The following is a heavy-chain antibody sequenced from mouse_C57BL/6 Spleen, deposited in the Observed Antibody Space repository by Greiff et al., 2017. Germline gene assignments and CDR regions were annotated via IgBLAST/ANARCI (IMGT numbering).Heavy chain of an antibody. J-gene: IGHJ4*01. Sequence: QVQLQQPGAELVMPGASVKLSCKASGYTFTSYWMHWVKQRPGQGLEWIGEIDPSDSYTNYNQKFKGKSTLTVDKSSSTAYMQLSSLTSEDSAVYYCARGSSYNYYSMDYWGQGTSVTVSS. V-gene: IGHV1-69*01. CDR1: GYTFTSYW. CDR2: IDPSDSYT. D-gene: IGHD1-1*01. CDR3: ARGSSYNYYSMDY.